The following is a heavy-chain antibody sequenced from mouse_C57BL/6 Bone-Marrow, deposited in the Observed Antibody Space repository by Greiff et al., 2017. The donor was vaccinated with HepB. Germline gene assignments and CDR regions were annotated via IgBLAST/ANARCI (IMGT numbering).Heavy chain of an antibody. D-gene: IGHD2-4*01. CDR2: INPNYGTT. Sequence: VQLQQSGPELVKPGASVKISCKASGYSFTDYNMNWVKQSNGKSLEWIGVINPNYGTTSYNQKFKGKATLTVDQSSSTAYMQLNSLTSEDSAVYYCATPPRMTTGGKLYAMGDWGQGTSVTVSS. J-gene: IGHJ4*01. CDR3: ATPPRMTTGGKLYAMGD. V-gene: IGHV1-39*01. CDR1: GYSFTDYN.